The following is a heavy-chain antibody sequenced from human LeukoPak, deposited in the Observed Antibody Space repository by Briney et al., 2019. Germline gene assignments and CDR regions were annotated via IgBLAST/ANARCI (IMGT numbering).Heavy chain of an antibody. CDR2: INGDGRNI. D-gene: IGHD5-18*01. CDR1: GFTFSSYW. CDR3: AKRVGSYGHFDY. Sequence: GGSLRLSCVASGFTFSSYWMHWVRQDPRKGLVWVSRINGDGRNINYADSVRGRFTISRDNAKNTLYLQMNSLRAEDTAVYYCAKRVGSYGHFDYWGQGTLVTVSS. V-gene: IGHV3-74*01. J-gene: IGHJ4*02.